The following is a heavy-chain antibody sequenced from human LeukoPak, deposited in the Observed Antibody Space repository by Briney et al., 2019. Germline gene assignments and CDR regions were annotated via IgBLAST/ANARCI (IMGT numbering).Heavy chain of an antibody. CDR3: AKGYCSNGVCYTDY. CDR1: GFTFSSFA. D-gene: IGHD2-8*01. V-gene: IGHV3-23*01. CDR2: ISGSGGST. J-gene: IGHJ4*02. Sequence: PGGSLRLSCAATGFTFSSFAMTWVRQAPGKGLDWVSGISGSGGSTFYADSVKGRFTISRDNSKNKLYLQMNSLRAEDTAVYYCAKGYCSNGVCYTDYWGQGTLVTVSS.